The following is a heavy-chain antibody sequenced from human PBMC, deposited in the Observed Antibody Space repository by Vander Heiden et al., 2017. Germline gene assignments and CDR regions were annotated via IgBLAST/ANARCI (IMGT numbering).Heavy chain of an antibody. CDR1: GGSISSSSYY. CDR3: ARVGAILTGYYS. Sequence: QLQLQESGPGLVKPSATLSLTCTVSGGSISSSSYYWGWIRQPQGKGLEWIGSIYYSGSTYYNPSLKSRVTISVDTSKNQFSLKLSSVTAADTAVYYCARVGAILTGYYSWGQGTLVTVSS. J-gene: IGHJ4*02. V-gene: IGHV4-39*01. CDR2: IYYSGST. D-gene: IGHD3-9*01.